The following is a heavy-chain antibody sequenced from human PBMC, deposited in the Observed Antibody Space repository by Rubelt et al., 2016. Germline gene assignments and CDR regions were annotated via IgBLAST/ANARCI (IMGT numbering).Heavy chain of an antibody. CDR2: ISGSGGST. CDR3: AKESDYDSSGYYYEGISWFDP. Sequence: GGSLRLSCAASGFTFSSYAMSWVRQAPGKGLEWVSAISGSGGSTYYADSVKGRFTISRDNSKNTLYLQMNSLRAEDTAVYYCAKESDYDSSGYYYEGISWFDPWGQGTLVTVSS. V-gene: IGHV3-23*01. D-gene: IGHD3-22*01. J-gene: IGHJ5*02. CDR1: GFTFSSYA.